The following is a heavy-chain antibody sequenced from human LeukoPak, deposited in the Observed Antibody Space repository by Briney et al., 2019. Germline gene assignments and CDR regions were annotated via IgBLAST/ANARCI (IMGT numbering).Heavy chain of an antibody. V-gene: IGHV3-23*01. Sequence: PGGSLRLSCAASGFTFSSYAMNWVRQAPGKGLEWVAGISSGDRTFHAASVKGRFTISRDKSKDTLYLQMNSLRAEDTAVYYCAKDATASPYFHWFDNWGQGTQVIVSS. CDR2: ISSGDRT. CDR1: GFTFSSYA. J-gene: IGHJ4*02. CDR3: AKDATASPYFHWFDN. D-gene: IGHD3-9*01.